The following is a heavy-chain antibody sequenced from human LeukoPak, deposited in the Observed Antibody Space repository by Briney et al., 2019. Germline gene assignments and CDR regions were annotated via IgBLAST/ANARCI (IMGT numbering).Heavy chain of an antibody. J-gene: IGHJ3*02. V-gene: IGHV4-59*01. Sequence: SETLSLTCAVYGGSFSGYYCSWIRQPPGKGLEWIGYIYYSGSTNYNPSLKSRVTISVDTSKNQFSLKLSSVTAADTAVYYCARGSSWLDIWGQGTMVTVSS. D-gene: IGHD6-13*01. CDR3: ARGSSWLDI. CDR2: IYYSGST. CDR1: GGSFSGYY.